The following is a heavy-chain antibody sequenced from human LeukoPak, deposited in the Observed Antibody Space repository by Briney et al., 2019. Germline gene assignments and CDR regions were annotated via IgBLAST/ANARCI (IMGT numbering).Heavy chain of an antibody. CDR3: ARDKNYDILTGYYKEYYFDY. D-gene: IGHD3-9*01. V-gene: IGHV1-69*04. Sequence: ASVKVSCKASGGTFSSYAISWVRQAPGQGLEWMGRIFPIFGIANYAQKFQGRVTITADKSTSTAYMELSSLRSEDTAVYYCARDKNYDILTGYYKEYYFDYWGQGTLVTVSS. J-gene: IGHJ4*02. CDR1: GGTFSSYA. CDR2: IFPIFGIA.